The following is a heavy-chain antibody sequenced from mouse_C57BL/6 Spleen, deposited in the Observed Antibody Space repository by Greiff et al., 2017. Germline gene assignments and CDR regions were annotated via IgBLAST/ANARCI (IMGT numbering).Heavy chain of an antibody. CDR1: GFTFSDYG. CDR2: ISSGSSTI. V-gene: IGHV5-17*01. J-gene: IGHJ4*01. Sequence: EVNVVESGGGLVKPGGSLKLSCAASGFTFSDYGMHWVRQAPEKGLEWVAYISSGSSTIYYADTVKGRFTISRDNAKNTLFLQMTSLRSEDTAMYYCARDYYGSSPHAMDYWGQGTSVTVSS. CDR3: ARDYYGSSPHAMDY. D-gene: IGHD1-1*01.